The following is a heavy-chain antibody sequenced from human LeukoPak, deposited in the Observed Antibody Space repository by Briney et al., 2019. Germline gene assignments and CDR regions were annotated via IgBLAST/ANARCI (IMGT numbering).Heavy chain of an antibody. CDR3: ARNKYDILTGYFRRNNWFDP. V-gene: IGHV4-39*07. CDR1: GDSISSSSYY. J-gene: IGHJ5*02. CDR2: IYYSGST. D-gene: IGHD3-9*01. Sequence: SETLSLTCTVSGDSISSSSYYWGWFRQPPGKGLEWIGNIYYSGSTYYTPSLKSRVTISVDTTKNQFSLMLRSVTAADTAVYYCARNKYDILTGYFRRNNWFDPWGQGTLVTVSS.